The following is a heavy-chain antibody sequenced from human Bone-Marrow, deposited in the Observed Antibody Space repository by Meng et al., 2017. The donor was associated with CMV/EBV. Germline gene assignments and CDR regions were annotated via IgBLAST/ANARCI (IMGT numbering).Heavy chain of an antibody. Sequence: GGSLRLSCAGSGFNFGNHAMHWVRQAPGKGLEWVSSVSWNSGNVGYAGSVEGRFTISRDNAKKSVYLQMTSLRPEDTALYYCAKGPGYQAFKFYFDYWGQGTLVTVS. D-gene: IGHD6-25*01. V-gene: IGHV3-9*01. CDR3: AKGPGYQAFKFYFDY. CDR1: GFNFGNHA. J-gene: IGHJ4*02. CDR2: VSWNSGNV.